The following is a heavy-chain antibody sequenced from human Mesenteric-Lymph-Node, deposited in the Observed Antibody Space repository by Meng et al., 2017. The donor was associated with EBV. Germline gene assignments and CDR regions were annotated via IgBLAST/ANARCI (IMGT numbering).Heavy chain of an antibody. CDR2: ISSTSTTV. Sequence: EVQLMESGGXLVKAGGSLXLSWAASGFSLGAYSMNWVRQAPGKGLEWVSSISSTSTTVKYADSVKGRFTISRDNAENSLYLQMNSLRAEDTAIYYCARGPSLDFYGSGSYYPSWGQGPLVTVST. D-gene: IGHD3-10*01. CDR1: GFSLGAYS. J-gene: IGHJ4*02. V-gene: IGHV3-21*01. CDR3: ARGPSLDFYGSGSYYPS.